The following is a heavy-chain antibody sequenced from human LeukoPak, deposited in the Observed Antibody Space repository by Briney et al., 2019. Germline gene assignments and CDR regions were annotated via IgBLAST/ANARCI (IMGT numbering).Heavy chain of an antibody. V-gene: IGHV1-69*13. CDR2: IIPIFGTA. CDR1: GGTFSSYA. Sequence: SVQVSCKASGGTFSSYAISWVRQAPGQGLEWMGGIIPIFGTANYAQKFQGRVTITADESTSTAYMELSSLRSEDTAVYYCARVDGAGCTNGVCYKGHYYYYYGMDVGGQGTTVTVSS. J-gene: IGHJ6*02. D-gene: IGHD2-8*01. CDR3: ARVDGAGCTNGVCYKGHYYYYYGMDV.